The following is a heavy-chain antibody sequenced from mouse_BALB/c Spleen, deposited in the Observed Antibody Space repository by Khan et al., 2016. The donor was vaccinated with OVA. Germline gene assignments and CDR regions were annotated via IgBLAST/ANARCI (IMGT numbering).Heavy chain of an antibody. D-gene: IGHD2-1*01. J-gene: IGHJ3*01. Sequence: QVQLQQPGAELVKPGASVKISCKASGYTFTSYYMYWVKQRPGQGLEWIGGINPSNGGTHFNEKFKNKATLTVDKSSNTAYMQLSSLTSEDSAVYYCARSGYGNPFAYWGQGTLVTVSA. CDR1: GYTFTSYY. V-gene: IGHV1S81*02. CDR2: INPSNGGT. CDR3: ARSGYGNPFAY.